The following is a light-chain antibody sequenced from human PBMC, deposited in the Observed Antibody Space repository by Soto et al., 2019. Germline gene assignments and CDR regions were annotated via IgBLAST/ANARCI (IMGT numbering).Light chain of an antibody. CDR2: GGS. CDR3: QQSYSIPYI. J-gene: IGKJ2*01. Sequence: DIQMTQSPSSLSASVGDRVTITCRASQSISSYVNWYQQKPGKAPKLLIYGGSSLESGVPSRFSGSGSGADFTLTISSLQPEDFATYYCQQSYSIPYIFGQGTKLEIK. V-gene: IGKV1-39*01. CDR1: QSISSY.